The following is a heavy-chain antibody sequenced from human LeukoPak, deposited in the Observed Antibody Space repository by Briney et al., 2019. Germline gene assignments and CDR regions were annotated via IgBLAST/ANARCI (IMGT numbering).Heavy chain of an antibody. CDR1: GGSFSGYY. CDR3: VKVGKYYGSGSYKYYYGMDV. Sequence: SETLSLTCAVYGGSFSGYYWSWIRQPPGKGLEWIGEINHSGSTNYNPSLKSRVTISVDTSKNQFSLKLSSVTAADTAVYYCVKVGKYYGSGSYKYYYGMDVWGKGTTVTVSS. V-gene: IGHV4-34*01. J-gene: IGHJ6*04. D-gene: IGHD3-10*01. CDR2: INHSGST.